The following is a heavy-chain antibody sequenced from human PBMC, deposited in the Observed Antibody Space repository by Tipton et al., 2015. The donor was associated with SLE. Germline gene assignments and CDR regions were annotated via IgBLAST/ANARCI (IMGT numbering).Heavy chain of an antibody. D-gene: IGHD6-19*01. CDR1: GGVISEYY. V-gene: IGHV4-4*07. CDR3: AREKENTGWFWLNAFDV. Sequence: TLSLTCTVSGGVISEYYWGWIRQPAGKGLEWIGRIYTGGNTKYNPSLESRVTLSADASKAQFSLKLTSVTAADTAVYYCAREKENTGWFWLNAFDVWGRGTLVTVST. J-gene: IGHJ3*01. CDR2: IYTGGNT.